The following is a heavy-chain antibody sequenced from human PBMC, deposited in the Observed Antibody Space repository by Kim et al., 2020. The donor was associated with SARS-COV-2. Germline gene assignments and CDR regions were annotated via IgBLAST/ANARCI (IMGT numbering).Heavy chain of an antibody. CDR3: ARRSPPARYNGMDV. D-gene: IGHD3-9*01. J-gene: IGHJ6*02. V-gene: IGHV3-21*01. Sequence: YADSVRRRFTVSRDNAKTSLYLQMSSLRAEDTAVYYCARRSPPARYNGMDVWGQGTTVTVSS.